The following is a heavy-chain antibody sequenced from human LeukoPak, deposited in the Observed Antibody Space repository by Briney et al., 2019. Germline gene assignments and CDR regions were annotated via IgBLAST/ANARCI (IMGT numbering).Heavy chain of an antibody. Sequence: GGSLRLSRAASGFTFSSYSMNWVRQAPGKGLEWVSSISSSSSYIYYADSVKGRFTISRDNAKNSLYLQMNSLRAEDTAVYYCARGTRYRSPYYMDVWGKGTTVTVSS. CDR3: ARGTRYRSPYYMDV. J-gene: IGHJ6*03. CDR2: ISSSSSYI. V-gene: IGHV3-21*01. D-gene: IGHD1-14*01. CDR1: GFTFSSYS.